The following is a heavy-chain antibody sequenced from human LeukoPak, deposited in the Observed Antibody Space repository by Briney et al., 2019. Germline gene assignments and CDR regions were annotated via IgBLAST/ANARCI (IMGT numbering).Heavy chain of an antibody. CDR3: ARVQAAAESLLGLDY. D-gene: IGHD6-13*01. J-gene: IGHJ4*02. CDR2: ISSSGSTI. CDR1: GFTFSSYE. V-gene: IGHV3-48*03. Sequence: PGGSLRLSCAASGFTFSSYEVNWVRQAPGKGLEWVSYISSSGSTIYYADSVKGRFTISRDNAKNSLYLQMNSLRAEDTAVYYCARVQAAAESLLGLDYWGQGTLVTVSP.